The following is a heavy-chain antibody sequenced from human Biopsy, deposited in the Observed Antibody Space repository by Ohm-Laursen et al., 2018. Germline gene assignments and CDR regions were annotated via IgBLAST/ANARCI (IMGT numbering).Heavy chain of an antibody. J-gene: IGHJ4*02. Sequence: SLRLSCAASGFDFSDYSMSWVRQAPGKGLEWVSSVTTTSSYIYYADSVKGRFTISRDNAKNSLYLQMNSLRAEDTAVYYCARDYPSYSSVWYREPIIHCWGQGTLVTVSS. CDR3: ARDYPSYSSVWYREPIIHC. D-gene: IGHD6-19*01. CDR1: GFDFSDYS. CDR2: VTTTSSYI. V-gene: IGHV3-21*01.